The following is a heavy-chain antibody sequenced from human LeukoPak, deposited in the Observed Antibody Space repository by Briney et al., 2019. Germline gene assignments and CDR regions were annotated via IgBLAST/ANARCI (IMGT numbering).Heavy chain of an antibody. J-gene: IGHJ4*02. CDR3: AREVNYDILTGYNGY. CDR1: GYTFTGYY. D-gene: IGHD3-9*01. Sequence: ASVTVSFKASGYTFTGYYMHCVRQAPRQGLEWMAWINPNSGGTNYAQKFQRRVTITRDTSISTAYMEMSSLRSDDTAVYYCAREVNYDILTGYNGYWGQGPVVPVSS. V-gene: IGHV1-2*02. CDR2: INPNSGGT.